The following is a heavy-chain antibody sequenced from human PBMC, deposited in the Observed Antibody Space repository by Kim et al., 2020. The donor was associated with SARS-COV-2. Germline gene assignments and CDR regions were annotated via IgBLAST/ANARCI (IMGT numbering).Heavy chain of an antibody. CDR3: ARGRYHGMDV. Sequence: SPGAADAVKGRFTLSRDNAKDTLYLQLNSLRVEDTAVYYCARGRYHGMDVWGQGTTVTVSS. V-gene: IGHV3-74*01. J-gene: IGHJ6*02. CDR2: SP.